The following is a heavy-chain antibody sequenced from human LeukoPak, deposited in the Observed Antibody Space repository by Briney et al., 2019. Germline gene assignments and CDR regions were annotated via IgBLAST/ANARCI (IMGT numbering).Heavy chain of an antibody. D-gene: IGHD2-2*01. J-gene: IGHJ4*02. CDR2: IYPGDSDT. V-gene: IGHV5-51*01. Sequence: GESLKISCKGSGYSFPSYWIAWVRQMPGKGLEWMGIIYPGDSDTRYSPSFQGQVTISADKSISTAYLQWSSLKASDTAMYYCARSRLPAATTYYFDYWGQGTLVTVSS. CDR3: ARSRLPAATTYYFDY. CDR1: GYSFPSYW.